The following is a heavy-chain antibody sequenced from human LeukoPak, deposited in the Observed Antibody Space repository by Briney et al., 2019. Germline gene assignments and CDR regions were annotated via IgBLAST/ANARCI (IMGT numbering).Heavy chain of an antibody. J-gene: IGHJ4*02. CDR1: GYTFTSYA. CDR2: INAGNGNT. Sequence: ASVKVSCKASGYTFTSYAMHWVRQAPGQRLEWMGWINAGNGNTKYSQKFQGRVTITRDTSASTAYMELSSLRSEDTAVYYCARVAIWFGELLLFDYWGQGTLVTVPS. CDR3: ARVAIWFGELLLFDY. D-gene: IGHD3-10*01. V-gene: IGHV1-3*01.